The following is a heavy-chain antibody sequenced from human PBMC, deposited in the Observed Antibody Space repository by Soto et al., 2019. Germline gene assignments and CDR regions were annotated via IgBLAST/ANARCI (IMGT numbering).Heavy chain of an antibody. D-gene: IGHD4-17*01. J-gene: IGHJ6*02. CDR1: GGTFSNSA. V-gene: IGHV1-69*18. Sequence: QVQLVQSGAEVKKPGSSVKVSCRGSGGTFSNSAVSWVRQAPGHGLVWLGTIIPIFGTGNFAQKFQGRVTITADESTSTAYMEMRTLTSEDTAVYYCARLDYGDYNGSMDVWGQGTTVTVSS. CDR2: IIPIFGTG. CDR3: ARLDYGDYNGSMDV.